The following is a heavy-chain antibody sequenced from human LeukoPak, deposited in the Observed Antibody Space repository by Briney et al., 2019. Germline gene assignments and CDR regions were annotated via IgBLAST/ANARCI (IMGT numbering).Heavy chain of an antibody. CDR3: AKWGVWVELHVRPFDY. D-gene: IGHD1-7*01. V-gene: IGHV3-23*01. CDR1: GFTFSSYA. J-gene: IGHJ4*02. Sequence: GGSLRLSCAASGFTFSSYAMSWVRQAPGKGLEWVSAISGSGGSTYYADSVKGRFTISRDNSKNTLYLQMNSLRAEDTAVYYCAKWGVWVELHVRPFDYWGQGTLVTVSS. CDR2: ISGSGGST.